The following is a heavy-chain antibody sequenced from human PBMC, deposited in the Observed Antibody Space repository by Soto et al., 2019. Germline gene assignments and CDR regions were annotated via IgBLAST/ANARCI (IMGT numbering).Heavy chain of an antibody. D-gene: IGHD2-15*01. J-gene: IGHJ5*02. CDR3: AREERVGAARGNWFDP. Sequence: QVQLVQSGAEVKKPGSSVKVSCKASGGSFSSYTITWVRQAPGQGLEWMGRIIPIRAITNFAQKSQGRVSTSTDITTSTAYMELSRPRSEGTAVYYCAREERVGAARGNWFDPWGQGTLVTVSS. V-gene: IGHV1-69*08. CDR2: IIPIRAIT. CDR1: GGSFSSYT.